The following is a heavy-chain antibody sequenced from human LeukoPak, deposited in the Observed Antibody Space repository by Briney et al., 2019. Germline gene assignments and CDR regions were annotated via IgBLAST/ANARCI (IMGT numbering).Heavy chain of an antibody. Sequence: SETLSLTCTVSGGSISSSSYYWGWIRQPPGKGLEWIGNIYYIGSTYYNPSLKSRVTISVDTSKNQFSLKLSSVTAADTAVYXXARHIGGRYYYYYMDVWGKGTTVTISS. CDR3: ARHIGGRYYYYYMDV. CDR2: IYYIGST. V-gene: IGHV4-39*01. D-gene: IGHD3-16*02. CDR1: GGSISSSSYY. J-gene: IGHJ6*03.